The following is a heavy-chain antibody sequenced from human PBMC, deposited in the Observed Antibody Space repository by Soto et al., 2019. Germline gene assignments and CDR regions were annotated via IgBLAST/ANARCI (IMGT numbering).Heavy chain of an antibody. D-gene: IGHD1-26*01. CDR2: IYHSGKA. Sequence: QLQLQESGSGLVKPSQTLSLTCAVSGGSISSGGYSWSWIRQPPGKGLEWIGYIYHSGKAYYNPSLKSRVTISVDRSKNQFSLKLSSVTAADTAVYFCARTVGQLTDYLDYWGQGTLVTFSS. V-gene: IGHV4-30-2*01. CDR3: ARTVGQLTDYLDY. CDR1: GGSISSGGYS. J-gene: IGHJ4*02.